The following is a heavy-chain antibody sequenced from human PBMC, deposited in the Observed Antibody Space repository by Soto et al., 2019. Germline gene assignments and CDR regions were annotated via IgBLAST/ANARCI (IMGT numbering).Heavy chain of an antibody. J-gene: IGHJ4*02. CDR3: ARRPSSGYCYFDY. D-gene: IGHD3-22*01. CDR1: GGTFSSYA. CDR2: IIPIFGTA. V-gene: IGHV1-69*13. Sequence: GASVKVSCKASGGTFSSYAISWVRRAPGQGLEWMGGIIPIFGTANYAQKFQGRVTITADESTSTAYMELSSLRSEDTAVYYCARRPSSGYCYFDYWGQGTLVTVSS.